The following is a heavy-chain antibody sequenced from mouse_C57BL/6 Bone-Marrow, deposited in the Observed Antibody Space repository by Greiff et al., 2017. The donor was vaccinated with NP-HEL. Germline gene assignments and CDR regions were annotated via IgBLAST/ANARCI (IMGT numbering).Heavy chain of an antibody. D-gene: IGHD1-1*01. CDR2: IRKKANGYTT. CDR3: ARVFYGYAMDY. Sequence: EVHLVESGGGLVQPGGSLRLSCATSGFTFTDYYMSWVRQPPGKALEWLGFIRKKANGYTTDYSASVKGRFTISRDNSQSILYLQMNTLRAEDSATYYCARVFYGYAMDYWGQGTSVTVSS. J-gene: IGHJ4*01. CDR1: GFTFTDYY. V-gene: IGHV7-3*02.